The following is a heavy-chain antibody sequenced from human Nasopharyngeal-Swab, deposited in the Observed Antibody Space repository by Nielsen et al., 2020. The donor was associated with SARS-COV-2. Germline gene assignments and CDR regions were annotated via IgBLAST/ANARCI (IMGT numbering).Heavy chain of an antibody. CDR3: ARDPRHYSSGWHVDY. CDR2: IRSTAYSGTT. V-gene: IGHV3-49*02. D-gene: IGHD6-19*01. Sequence: WIRQPPGKGLEWVGFIRSTAYSGTTAYAAPVKDRFTISRDNSKSIAYLQMNSLKTEDSGVYYCARDPRHYSSGWHVDYWGQGTLVTVSS. J-gene: IGHJ4*02.